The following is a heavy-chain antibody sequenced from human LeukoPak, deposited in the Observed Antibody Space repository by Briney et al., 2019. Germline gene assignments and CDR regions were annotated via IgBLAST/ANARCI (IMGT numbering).Heavy chain of an antibody. CDR2: IYYSGST. Sequence: SQTLSLTCTVSGGSIGSGGYYWSWIRQHPGKGLEWIGYIYYSGSTYYNPSLKSRVTISVDTSKNQFSLKLSSVTAADTAVYYCARVATIFGYGMDVWGQGTTVTVSS. D-gene: IGHD3-3*01. V-gene: IGHV4-31*03. J-gene: IGHJ6*02. CDR3: ARVATIFGYGMDV. CDR1: GGSIGSGGYY.